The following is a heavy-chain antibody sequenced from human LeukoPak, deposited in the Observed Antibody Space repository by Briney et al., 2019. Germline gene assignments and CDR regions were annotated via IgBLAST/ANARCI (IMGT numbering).Heavy chain of an antibody. CDR1: GFPFPSYE. D-gene: IGHD5-24*01. CDR3: ARHMERWRQFTHSLDY. V-gene: IGHV3-48*03. J-gene: IGHJ4*02. Sequence: GGPLGPSCWAPGFPFPSYEMNWGRPAPGKGLGWVSYISSSGSTIYYADSVKGRFIISRDNTRNSLYLQMNSLRAEDTAVYYCARHMERWRQFTHSLDYWGQGTLVTVSS. CDR2: ISSSGSTI.